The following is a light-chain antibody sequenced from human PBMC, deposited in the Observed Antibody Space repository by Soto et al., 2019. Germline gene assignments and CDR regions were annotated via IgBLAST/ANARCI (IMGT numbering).Light chain of an antibody. CDR3: QQYMSYS. J-gene: IGKJ1*01. V-gene: IGKV1-5*03. CDR2: KAS. Sequence: DIQMTQSPSTLSAFVGDTVTITCRASQSIDTWLAWHQQKPGRAPKLLISKASALESGVPSRFSGSGSGTEFTLTISSLQPDDFATYYCQQYMSYSFGQGTKVDIK. CDR1: QSIDTW.